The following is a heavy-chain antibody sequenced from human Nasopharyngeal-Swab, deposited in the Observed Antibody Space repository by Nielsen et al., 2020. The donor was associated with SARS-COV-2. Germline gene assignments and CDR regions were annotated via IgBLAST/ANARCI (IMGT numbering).Heavy chain of an antibody. CDR2: INPSGGSA. D-gene: IGHD3-10*01. V-gene: IGHV1-46*01. CDR3: ARDRYGSGSFLGY. J-gene: IGHJ4*02. Sequence: WVRQAPGQRLEWMGIINPSGGSATHAQRFQGKVTMTRDTSTSTVFMELSSLKSEDTAVYYCARDRYGSGSFLGYWGQGTLVTVSS.